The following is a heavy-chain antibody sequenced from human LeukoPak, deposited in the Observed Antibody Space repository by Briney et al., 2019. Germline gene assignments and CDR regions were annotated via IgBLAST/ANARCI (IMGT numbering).Heavy chain of an antibody. CDR3: AKGRGDYGDYYFDY. Sequence: PGGSLRLSCAASGFTFSSYGMSWVRQAPGKGLEWVSAISGSGGSTYYADSVKGRFTISRDNSKNTLYLQMNSLRAEDTAVYYCAKGRGDYGDYYFDYWGQGTPVTVSS. V-gene: IGHV3-23*01. D-gene: IGHD4-17*01. CDR2: ISGSGGST. CDR1: GFTFSSYG. J-gene: IGHJ4*02.